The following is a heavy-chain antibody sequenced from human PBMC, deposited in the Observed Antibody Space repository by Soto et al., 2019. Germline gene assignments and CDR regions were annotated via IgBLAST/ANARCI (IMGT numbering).Heavy chain of an antibody. CDR1: GFSLSTSGVG. J-gene: IGHJ4*02. CDR2: IYWDDDK. D-gene: IGHD5-12*01. V-gene: IGHV2-5*02. Sequence: QITLKESGPTLVKPTQTLTLTCTFSGFSLSTSGVGVGWIRQPPGKALEWLALIYWDDDKRYSPSLKSRLTITKDTSKDQVVLTMTDMDPVDTATYYCAHSHGGYSGYGDLDYWGQGTLVTVSS. CDR3: AHSHGGYSGYGDLDY.